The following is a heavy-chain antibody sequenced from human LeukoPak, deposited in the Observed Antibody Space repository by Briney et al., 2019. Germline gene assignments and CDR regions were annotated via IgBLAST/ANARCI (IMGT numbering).Heavy chain of an antibody. D-gene: IGHD3-9*01. CDR1: GFTFSRYG. CDR2: ISYDGGNK. V-gene: IGHV3-30*18. J-gene: IGHJ4*02. Sequence: GGSLRLSCAVSGFTFSRYGMHWVRQAPGKGPEWVALISYDGGNKDYVDSVKGRFTVSRDNSRNTLYLQLNSLRPEDTAVYYCAKDRSTYNVLTGYQDYWDQGTLVTVSS. CDR3: AKDRSTYNVLTGYQDY.